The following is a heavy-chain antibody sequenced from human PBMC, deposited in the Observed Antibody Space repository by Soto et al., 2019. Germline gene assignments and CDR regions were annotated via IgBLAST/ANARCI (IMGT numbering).Heavy chain of an antibody. CDR1: GGTFSTYA. CDR3: ARGVHYDSSGYYYFY. V-gene: IGHV1-69*13. CDR2: IIPLFGTA. D-gene: IGHD3-22*01. J-gene: IGHJ4*02. Sequence: AASVKVSCKASGGTFSTYAIDWVRQAPGQGLEWMGGIIPLFGTAKYAQNFQGRITITAGESTNTAYMELRSLRSQDTAVYYCARGVHYDSSGYYYFYWGQGTLVTVSS.